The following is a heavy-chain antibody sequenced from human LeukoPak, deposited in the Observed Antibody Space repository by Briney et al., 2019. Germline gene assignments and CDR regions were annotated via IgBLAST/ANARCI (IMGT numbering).Heavy chain of an antibody. CDR1: GGSISSYY. CDR3: ARGGYYGSGNDFRFDP. Sequence: SETLSLTCTVSGGSISSYYWSWIRQPPGKGLEWIGYIYYSGSTNYNSSFKSRVTISIDTSKNQFSLRLSSVTAADTAVYYCARGGYYGSGNDFRFDPWGQGTLVTVSS. CDR2: IYYSGST. V-gene: IGHV4-59*01. J-gene: IGHJ5*02. D-gene: IGHD3-10*01.